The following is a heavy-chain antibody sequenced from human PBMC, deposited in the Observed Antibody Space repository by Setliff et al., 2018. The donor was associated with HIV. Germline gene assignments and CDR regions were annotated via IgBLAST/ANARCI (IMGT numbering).Heavy chain of an antibody. D-gene: IGHD1-26*01. CDR2: INPSSGAT. V-gene: IGHV1-2*02. CDR3: ALASIVSTARWNH. J-gene: IGHJ4*02. Sequence: ASVKVSCKASGYTFTDYFIHWVRQAPGQGLEWMGWINPSSGATNYAQKFQGRVTMTRDTSISTAYMDLSSLTSDDTAVFYCALASIVSTARWNHWGRGTLVTVSS. CDR1: GYTFTDYF.